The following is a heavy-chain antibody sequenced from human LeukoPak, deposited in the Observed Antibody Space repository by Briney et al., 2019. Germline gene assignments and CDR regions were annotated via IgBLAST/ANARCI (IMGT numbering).Heavy chain of an antibody. CDR3: ARESGSYYGYWYFDL. CDR2: IYHSGST. D-gene: IGHD1-26*01. Sequence: SETLSLTCTVSGGSISSSSYYWGWIRQPPGKGLEWIGSIYHSGSTYYNPSLKSRVTISVDTSKNQFSLKLSSVTAADTAVYYCARESGSYYGYWYFDLWGRGTLVTVSS. V-gene: IGHV4-39*07. CDR1: GGSISSSSYY. J-gene: IGHJ2*01.